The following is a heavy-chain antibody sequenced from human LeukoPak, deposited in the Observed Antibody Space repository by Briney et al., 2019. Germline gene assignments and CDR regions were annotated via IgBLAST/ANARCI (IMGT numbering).Heavy chain of an antibody. J-gene: IGHJ5*02. V-gene: IGHV3-30*04. CDR3: ARGISGWLDP. D-gene: IGHD6-19*01. CDR2: ISYDGSNK. CDR1: GFTFSSYA. Sequence: PGGSLRLSCAASGFTFSSYAVHWVRQAPGKGLEWVAVISYDGSNKYYADSVKGRFTISRDNSKNTLYLQMNSLRAEDTAVYYCARGISGWLDPWGQGTLVTVSS.